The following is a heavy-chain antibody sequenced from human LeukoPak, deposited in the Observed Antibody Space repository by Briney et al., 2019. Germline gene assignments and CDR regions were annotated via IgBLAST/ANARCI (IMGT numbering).Heavy chain of an antibody. CDR3: ARDVGFSGWYVSDI. V-gene: IGHV4-4*07. J-gene: IGHJ3*02. D-gene: IGHD6-19*01. CDR1: GGSISSYY. Sequence: SETLSLTCTVSGGSISSYYWSWIRQPAGKGLEWIGRIYTSGCTNYNPSLKSRVTMSVDTSKNQFSLKLSSVTAADTAVYYCARDVGFSGWYVSDIWGQGTMVTVSS. CDR2: IYTSGCT.